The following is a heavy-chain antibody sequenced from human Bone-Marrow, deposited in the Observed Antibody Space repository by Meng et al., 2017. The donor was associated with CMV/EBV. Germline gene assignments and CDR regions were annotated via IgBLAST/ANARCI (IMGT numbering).Heavy chain of an antibody. CDR1: GYTFTSYG. Sequence: ASVKVSCKASGYTFTSYGISWVRQAPGQGLEWMGWISAYNGNTNYAQKLQGRVTMTTDTSTSTAYMELRSLRSDDTAVYYCARAETVWSGYYTEYYFDCWGQGTLVTVSS. CDR3: ARAETVWSGYYTEYYFDC. J-gene: IGHJ4*02. D-gene: IGHD3-3*01. V-gene: IGHV1-18*01. CDR2: ISAYNGNT.